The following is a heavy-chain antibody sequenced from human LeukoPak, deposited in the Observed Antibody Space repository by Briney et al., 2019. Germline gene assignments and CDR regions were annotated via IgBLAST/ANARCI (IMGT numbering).Heavy chain of an antibody. Sequence: GGSLRLSCAASGFTFSSYSMNWVRQAPGKGLEYVSYISSGSGTIYYADSVKGRFTISRDNAKNSLYLQMSSLRAEDTAMYYCARTARSYSYDFWSGYSADWGQGTLVTVSS. J-gene: IGHJ4*02. D-gene: IGHD3-3*01. CDR1: GFTFSSYS. V-gene: IGHV3-48*04. CDR2: ISSGSGTI. CDR3: ARTARSYSYDFWSGYSAD.